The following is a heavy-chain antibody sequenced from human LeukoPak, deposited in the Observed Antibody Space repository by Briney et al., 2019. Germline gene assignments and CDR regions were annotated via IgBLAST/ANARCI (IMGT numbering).Heavy chain of an antibody. V-gene: IGHV1-69*05. D-gene: IGHD2-2*02. CDR2: IIPIFGTA. CDR1: GGTFSSYA. CDR3: ARGYCSSTSCYMRNYYYYYMDV. Sequence: ASVKVSCKASGGTFSSYAISWVRQASGQGLEWMGGIIPIFGTANYAQKFQGRVTITTDESTSTAYMELSSLRSEDTAVYYCARGYCSSTSCYMRNYYYYYMDVWGKGTTVTVSS. J-gene: IGHJ6*03.